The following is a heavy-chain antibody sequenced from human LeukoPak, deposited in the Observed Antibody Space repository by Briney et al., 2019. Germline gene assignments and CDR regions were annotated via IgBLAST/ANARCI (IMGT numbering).Heavy chain of an antibody. Sequence: GGSLRLSCAASGFTVSSNYMSWVRQAPGKGLEWFSVIYSGGSAFYADFVKGRFTISRDNSKNTLYLQMNSLRAEDTAVYYCARDKNPGIAADWGQGTLVTVSS. D-gene: IGHD6-25*01. V-gene: IGHV3-53*01. J-gene: IGHJ4*02. CDR3: ARDKNPGIAAD. CDR1: GFTVSSNY. CDR2: IYSGGSA.